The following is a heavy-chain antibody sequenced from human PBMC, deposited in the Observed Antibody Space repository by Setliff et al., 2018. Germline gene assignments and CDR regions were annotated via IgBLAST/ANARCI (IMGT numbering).Heavy chain of an antibody. CDR2: IYSNGRT. V-gene: IGHV4-61*09. CDR1: GGSISSDSHY. Sequence: PSETLSLTCTVSGGSISSDSHYWAWVRQPAGKGLELIGQIYSNGRTYYNPSLKSRLIITRDTSKNQISLKLTSVTAADTAVYYCGRGFSRIEGWGNWFDPWGQGILVTVSS. J-gene: IGHJ5*02. D-gene: IGHD2-15*01. CDR3: GRGFSRIEGWGNWFDP.